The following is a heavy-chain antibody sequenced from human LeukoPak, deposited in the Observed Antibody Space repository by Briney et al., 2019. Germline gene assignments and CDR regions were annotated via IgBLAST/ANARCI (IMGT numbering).Heavy chain of an antibody. CDR2: ISSSSSFT. CDR3: ARTPSSSRFDY. V-gene: IGHV3-11*06. CDR1: GFTFSDYY. Sequence: GGSLRLSCAASGFTFSDYYMSWIRQAPGKGLEWVSCISSSSSFTNYADSVKGRFTISRDNAKNSLYLQMNSLRAEDTAVYYCARTPSSSRFDYWGQGTLVTVSS. D-gene: IGHD6-6*01. J-gene: IGHJ4*02.